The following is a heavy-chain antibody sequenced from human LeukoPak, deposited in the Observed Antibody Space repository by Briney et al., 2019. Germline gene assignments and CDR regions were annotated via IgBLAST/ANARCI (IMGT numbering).Heavy chain of an antibody. CDR3: ARDSGRDY. CDR2: IYSSGST. Sequence: SETLSLTCTISGGSISSYYWSWIRQPPGKGLEWIGYIYSSGSTNYNPSLNSRVTISVDTSKNQFSLKLSSVTAADTAVYYCARDSGRDYWGQGTLVTVSS. V-gene: IGHV4-4*09. J-gene: IGHJ4*02. CDR1: GGSISSYY. D-gene: IGHD1-26*01.